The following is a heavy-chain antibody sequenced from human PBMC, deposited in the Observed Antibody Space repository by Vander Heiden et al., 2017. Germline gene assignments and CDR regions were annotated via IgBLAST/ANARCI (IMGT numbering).Heavy chain of an antibody. CDR2: IWYDGSNK. CDR3: ARGLYYYDSSGYYVPAVN. V-gene: IGHV3-33*01. Sequence: QVQLVESGGGVVQPGRSLRLSCAASGFTFSSYGMHWVRQAPGKGLGWVAVIWYDGSNKYYADSVKGRFTISRDNSKNTLYLQMNSLRAEDTAVYYCARGLYYYDSSGYYVPAVNWGQGTLVTVSS. D-gene: IGHD3-22*01. CDR1: GFTFSSYG. J-gene: IGHJ4*02.